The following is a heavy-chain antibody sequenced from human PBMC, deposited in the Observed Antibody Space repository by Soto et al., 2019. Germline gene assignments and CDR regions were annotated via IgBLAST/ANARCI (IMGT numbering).Heavy chain of an antibody. CDR1: GLTFSTYV. J-gene: IGHJ6*03. CDR3: AKHPLGSLRYVDV. V-gene: IGHV3-23*01. CDR2: ISDSGGHT. Sequence: EVQLLESGGGLVQPGGSLRLSCAVSGLTFSTYVLSWVRQAPGKGLEWVSVISDSGGHTFYAESVRGRFTISRDNSKNTLPLQMNSLRAEDTAVYHCAKHPLGSLRYVDVWDKGTTVTVYS.